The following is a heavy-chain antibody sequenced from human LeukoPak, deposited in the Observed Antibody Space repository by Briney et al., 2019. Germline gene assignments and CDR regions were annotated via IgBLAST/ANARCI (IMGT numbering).Heavy chain of an antibody. V-gene: IGHV3-21*01. Sequence: GGSLRLSCAASGFTFSSYSMNWVRQAPGKGLEWVSSISSSSSYIYYADSVKGRFTISRDNAKNSLYLQMNSLRAEDTAVYYCARARTGGWSPGVVDYWGQGTLVTVSS. CDR1: GFTFSSYS. CDR3: ARARTGGWSPGVVDY. J-gene: IGHJ4*02. D-gene: IGHD6-19*01. CDR2: ISSSSSYI.